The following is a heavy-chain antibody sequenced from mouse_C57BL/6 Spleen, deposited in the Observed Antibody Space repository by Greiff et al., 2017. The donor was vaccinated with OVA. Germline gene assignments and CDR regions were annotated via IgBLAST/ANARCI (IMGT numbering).Heavy chain of an antibody. V-gene: IGHV5-17*01. J-gene: IGHJ2*01. Sequence: EVMLVESGGGLVKPGGSLKLSCAASGFTFSDYGMHWVRQAPEKGLEWVAYISSGSSTNYYADTVKGRFTISRDNAKNTLFLQITSLRSEDRAMYYCARNRYVDYWGQGTTLTVSS. CDR2: ISSGSSTN. CDR3: ARNRYVDY. CDR1: GFTFSDYG.